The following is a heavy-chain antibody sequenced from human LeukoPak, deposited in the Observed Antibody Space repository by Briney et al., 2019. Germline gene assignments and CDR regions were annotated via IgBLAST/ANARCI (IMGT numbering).Heavy chain of an antibody. CDR2: IYPGDSDT. Sequence: SCKGSXYSFXSYWIGWVRQMPGKGLXWMGIIYPGDSDTRYSPSFQGQVTISADKSISTAYLQWSSLKASDTAMYYCARRTDSGSYLDYWGQGTLVTVSS. J-gene: IGHJ4*02. D-gene: IGHD1-26*01. V-gene: IGHV5-51*01. CDR3: ARRTDSGSYLDY. CDR1: XYSFXSYW.